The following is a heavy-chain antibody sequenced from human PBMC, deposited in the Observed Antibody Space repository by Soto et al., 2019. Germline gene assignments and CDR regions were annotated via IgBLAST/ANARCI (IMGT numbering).Heavy chain of an antibody. V-gene: IGHV3-48*02. J-gene: IGHJ4*02. CDR1: GFTFSSYS. CDR3: AREGVLRFLEWFDY. Sequence: EVQLVESGGGLVQPGGSLRLSCAASGFTFSSYSMNWVRQAPGKGLEWVSYISSSSSTIYYADSVKGRFTISRDNAKNSLYLQMNSLRDEDTAVYYGAREGVLRFLEWFDYWGQGTLVTVSS. D-gene: IGHD3-3*01. CDR2: ISSSSSTI.